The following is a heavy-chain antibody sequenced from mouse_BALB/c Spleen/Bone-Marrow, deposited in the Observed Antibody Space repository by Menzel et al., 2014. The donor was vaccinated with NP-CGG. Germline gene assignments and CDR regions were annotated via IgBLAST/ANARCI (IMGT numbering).Heavy chain of an antibody. CDR3: AAYGNYFY. CDR1: GYSITSGYY. V-gene: IGHV3-6*02. D-gene: IGHD2-1*01. CDR2: ISYDGSN. Sequence: EVQLQQSGPGLVKPSQSLSLPCSVTGYSITSGYYWNWIRQFPGNKLEWMGYISYDGSNNYNPSLKNRISITRDTSKNQFFLKLNSVTTEDTATYYCAAYGNYFYWGQGTSVTVSS. J-gene: IGHJ4*01.